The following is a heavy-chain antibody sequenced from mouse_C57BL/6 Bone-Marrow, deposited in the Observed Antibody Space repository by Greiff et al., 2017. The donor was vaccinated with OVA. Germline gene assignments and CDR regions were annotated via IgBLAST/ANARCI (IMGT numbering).Heavy chain of an antibody. CDR2: ISYDGSN. Sequence: EVKLQESGPGLVKPSQSLSLTCSVTGYSITSGYYWNWIRQFPGNKLEWMGYISYDGSNNYNPSLKNRISITRDTSKNQFFLKLNSVTTEDTATYYCARDLGASYGSSAWFAYWGQGTLVTVSA. V-gene: IGHV3-6*01. CDR3: ARDLGASYGSSAWFAY. CDR1: GYSITSGYY. D-gene: IGHD1-1*01. J-gene: IGHJ3*01.